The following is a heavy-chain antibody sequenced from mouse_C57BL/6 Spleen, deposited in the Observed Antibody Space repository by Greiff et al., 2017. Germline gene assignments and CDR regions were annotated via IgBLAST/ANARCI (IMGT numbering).Heavy chain of an antibody. Sequence: QVTLQQPGAELVKPGASVKLTCKASGYSFNSYGMHGVKKRPGQGLERNGLTHTNSGSHKYNEKFMNKGTLTVDKSSSKAYMQLSSLTSEDSAVYYCSRWAYYFDYWGQGTTLTVSS. V-gene: IGHV1-64*01. CDR2: THTNSGSH. D-gene: IGHD3-1*01. J-gene: IGHJ2*01. CDR1: GYSFNSYG. CDR3: SRWAYYFDY.